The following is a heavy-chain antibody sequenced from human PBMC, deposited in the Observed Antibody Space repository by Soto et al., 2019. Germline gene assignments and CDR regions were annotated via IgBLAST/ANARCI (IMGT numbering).Heavy chain of an antibody. CDR1: GFASRSYW. J-gene: IGHJ6*02. Sequence: VGSLRLSCAASGFASRSYWMTWVRQAPGKGLEWVANIAQDGSEKHYVDSVKGRFTISRDNGKNSLSLQMNSLRAEDTAVYYCARGTELRYCTSSSCPGLDVWGQGTTVTVSS. V-gene: IGHV3-7*03. CDR2: IAQDGSEK. D-gene: IGHD2-2*01. CDR3: ARGTELRYCTSSSCPGLDV.